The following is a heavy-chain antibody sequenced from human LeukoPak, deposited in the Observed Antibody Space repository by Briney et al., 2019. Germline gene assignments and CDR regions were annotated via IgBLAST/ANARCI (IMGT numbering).Heavy chain of an antibody. V-gene: IGHV3-23*01. CDR3: AKARIGYYWYFDL. Sequence: PGGSLRLSCSASGFTFSSYAMSWVRQAPGKGLEWVSAIRASGGTAYYADSVKGRFTISRDNSKNTLYLQMNSLRAEDTAVYYCAKARIGYYWYFDLWGRGTLVTVSS. CDR1: GFTFSSYA. D-gene: IGHD2-15*01. J-gene: IGHJ2*01. CDR2: IRASGGTA.